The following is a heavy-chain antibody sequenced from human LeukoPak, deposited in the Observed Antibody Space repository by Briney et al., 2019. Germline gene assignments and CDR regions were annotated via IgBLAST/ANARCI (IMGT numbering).Heavy chain of an antibody. V-gene: IGHV3-7*01. J-gene: IGHJ3*02. CDR1: GFTFSSYW. Sequence: GGSLRLSCAASGFTFSSYWMSWVRQAPGKGLEWVANIKQDGSEKYYVDSVKGRFTISRDNAKNSLYLQMNSLRAEDTAVYYCVRTRWLAFDAFDIWGQGTMVTVSS. D-gene: IGHD6-19*01. CDR2: IKQDGSEK. CDR3: VRTRWLAFDAFDI.